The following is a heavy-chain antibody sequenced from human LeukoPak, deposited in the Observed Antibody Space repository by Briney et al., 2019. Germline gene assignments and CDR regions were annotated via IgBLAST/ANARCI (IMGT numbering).Heavy chain of an antibody. CDR1: GYSFTSYW. V-gene: IGHV5-51*01. J-gene: IGHJ4*02. D-gene: IGHD3-22*01. CDR2: IYPGDSDT. CDR3: ARPMSYYDSSGPIHY. Sequence: GESLKISCKGSGYSFTSYWIGWVRQMPGKGLEWMGIIYPGDSDTRYSPSFQSQVTISADKSISTAYLQWSSLKASDTAMYYCARPMSYYDSSGPIHYWGQGTLVTVSS.